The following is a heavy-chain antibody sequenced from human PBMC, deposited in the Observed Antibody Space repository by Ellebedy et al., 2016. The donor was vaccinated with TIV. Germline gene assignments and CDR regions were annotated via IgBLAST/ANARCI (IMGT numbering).Heavy chain of an antibody. J-gene: IGHJ4*02. CDR2: IYHSGTT. CDR1: GYSTSNGYY. V-gene: IGHV4-38-2*02. Sequence: SETLSLXXTVSGYSTSNGYYWGWIRQPPGKGLEWIGNIYHSGTTYYNPSLKSRVTISVDTSKNQFSLKLNSVTAADTAVYYCARVGHYSGKEYFDYWGQGTLVPVSS. CDR3: ARVGHYSGKEYFDY. D-gene: IGHD4-23*01.